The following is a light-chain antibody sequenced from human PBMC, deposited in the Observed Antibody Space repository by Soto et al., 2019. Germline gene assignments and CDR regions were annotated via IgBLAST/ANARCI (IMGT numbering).Light chain of an antibody. CDR2: RNT. V-gene: IGLV1-47*01. CDR1: SSNIGSNY. Sequence: QSVLTQPPSASGTPGQRVTISCSGSSSNIGSNYVYWYQQLPGTAPKLLIYRNTQRPSGVPDRFSGSKSGTSSSLAISGLRSDDEADYYCTAWYDSLSGPVFGGGTQLTVL. CDR3: TAWYDSLSGPV. J-gene: IGLJ7*01.